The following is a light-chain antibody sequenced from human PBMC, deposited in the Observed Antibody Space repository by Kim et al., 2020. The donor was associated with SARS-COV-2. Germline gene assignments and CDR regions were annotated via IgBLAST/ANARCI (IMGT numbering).Light chain of an antibody. J-gene: IGLJ3*02. V-gene: IGLV3-25*03. CDR3: QSADSSGTYQV. Sequence: PGQTARITCSGDALPKQYAYWYQQKPGQAPVLVIYKDSERPSGIPEQFSGSSSGTTVTLTISGVQAEDEADYYCQSADSSGTYQVFGGGTKLTVL. CDR2: KDS. CDR1: ALPKQY.